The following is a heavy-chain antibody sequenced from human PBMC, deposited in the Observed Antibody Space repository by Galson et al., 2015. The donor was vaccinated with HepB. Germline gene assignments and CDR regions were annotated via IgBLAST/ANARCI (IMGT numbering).Heavy chain of an antibody. D-gene: IGHD6-19*01. Sequence: SLRLSCAASGFTFSNAWMSWVRQAPGKGLEWVGRIKSKTDGGTTDYAAPVKGRFTISRDDSKNTLYLQMNSLKTEDTAVYYCTTGGSGWYFGNDAFDIWGQGTMVTVSS. CDR1: GFTFSNAW. V-gene: IGHV3-15*01. CDR2: IKSKTDGGTT. CDR3: TTGGSGWYFGNDAFDI. J-gene: IGHJ3*02.